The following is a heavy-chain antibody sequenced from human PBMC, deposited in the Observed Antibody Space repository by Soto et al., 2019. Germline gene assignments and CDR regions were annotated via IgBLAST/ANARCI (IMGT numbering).Heavy chain of an antibody. J-gene: IGHJ6*02. V-gene: IGHV3-33*01. CDR2: IWYDGSNK. D-gene: IGHD4-17*01. Sequence: GGSLRLSCAASGFTFSSYGMHWVRQAPGKGLEWVAVIWYDGSNKYYADSVKGRFTISRDNSKNTLYLQMNSLRAEDTAVYYCARDGRYGGYYYYGMDVWGQGTTVTVS. CDR3: ARDGRYGGYYYYGMDV. CDR1: GFTFSSYG.